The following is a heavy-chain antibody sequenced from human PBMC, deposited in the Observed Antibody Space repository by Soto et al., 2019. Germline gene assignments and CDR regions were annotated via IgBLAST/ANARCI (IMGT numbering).Heavy chain of an antibody. V-gene: IGHV3-23*01. CDR2: ISGSGDST. Sequence: EVQLLESGGGLVQPGGSLRLSCAASGFTFSSYAMRWVRQAPVKGLEWVSAISGSGDSTYYADSVKGRFTLSRDNSKNTLNLQMNSLRAEDTAVYYCARRGSGSYYDYGGQGTLVTVSS. CDR3: ARRGSGSYYDY. D-gene: IGHD1-26*01. CDR1: GFTFSSYA. J-gene: IGHJ4*02.